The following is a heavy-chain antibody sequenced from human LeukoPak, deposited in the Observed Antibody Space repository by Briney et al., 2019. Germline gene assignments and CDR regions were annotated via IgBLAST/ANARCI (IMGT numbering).Heavy chain of an antibody. D-gene: IGHD2-15*01. CDR3: ARGVVSDDYYMDV. J-gene: IGHJ6*03. V-gene: IGHV4-61*02. Sequence: TVSLTCSVSGGSITSGRYYWTWIRQPAGKGLEWIGLLYTNDNTNYDPSLESRVSISVDTSKSQFYLQLTSVTAADTAVYFCARGVVSDDYYMDVWGKG. CDR1: GGSITSGRYY. CDR2: LYTNDNT.